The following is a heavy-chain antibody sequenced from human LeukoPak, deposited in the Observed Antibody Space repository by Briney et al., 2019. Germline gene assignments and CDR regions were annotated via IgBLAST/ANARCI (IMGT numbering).Heavy chain of an antibody. D-gene: IGHD6-19*01. J-gene: IGHJ4*02. CDR1: GFISSNYG. V-gene: IGHV3-21*06. CDR2: ISFSGTHI. CDR3: ASGGGWVFDN. Sequence: GGSLRLSCAASGFISSNYGMSWVRQAPGKGLEWVSSISFSGTHIYYADSIQGRFTISRDNAENSLYLQMNSLRAEDTAVYYCASGGGWVFDNWGQGTLVTVSS.